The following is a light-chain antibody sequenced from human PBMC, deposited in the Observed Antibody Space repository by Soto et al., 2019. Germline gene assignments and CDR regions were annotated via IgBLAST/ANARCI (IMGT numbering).Light chain of an antibody. V-gene: IGLV2-14*03. Sequence: QSVLTQPASVSGSPGQSITSSCTGTSSDVGGYNYVSWYQQHPGKAPKLMIYDVSNRPSGVSNRFSGSKSGNTASLTISGLQAEDEADYYCNSYTSSSTVVFGGGTQLTVL. CDR1: SSDVGGYNY. CDR3: NSYTSSSTVV. J-gene: IGLJ2*01. CDR2: DVS.